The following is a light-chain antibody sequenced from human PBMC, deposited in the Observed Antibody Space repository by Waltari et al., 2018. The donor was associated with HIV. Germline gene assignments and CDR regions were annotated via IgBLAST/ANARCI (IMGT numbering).Light chain of an antibody. V-gene: IGLV1-44*01. J-gene: IGLJ3*02. CDR3: AAGDDSLNGPV. Sequence: QSVLTQPPSASGTPGQRVTISCSGSSSNIGRTTVNWYQQLPGTAPKLLIYSNNQRPSGVPDRFSGSKSGTSAALAISGLQSEDEADYYCAAGDDSLNGPVFGGGTKLTVL. CDR2: SNN. CDR1: SSNIGRTT.